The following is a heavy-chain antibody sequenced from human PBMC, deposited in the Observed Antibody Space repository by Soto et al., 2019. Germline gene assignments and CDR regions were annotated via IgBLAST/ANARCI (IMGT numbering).Heavy chain of an antibody. D-gene: IGHD3-10*01. CDR3: ARHFVAVVIKGWGY. V-gene: IGHV4-39*01. CDR2: TYYNGNA. J-gene: IGHJ4*02. Sequence: SETLPLTCNVSGGSIDRSNYYWDWLRQPPGKGLEWIGTTYYNGNAYYNPSLKSRVSMSVDTSKNQFSLKLVSVTAADTAVYYCARHFVAVVIKGWGYWGQGTLVTVSS. CDR1: GGSIDRSNYY.